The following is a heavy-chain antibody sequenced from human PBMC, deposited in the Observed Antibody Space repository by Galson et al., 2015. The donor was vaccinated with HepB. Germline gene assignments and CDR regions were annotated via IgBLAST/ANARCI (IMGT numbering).Heavy chain of an antibody. Sequence: SLRLSCAASGFSFSSYGMHWVRQAPGKGLEWVSFIRYDGTNEYYADSVKGRFTISRDNSKDTLYLQMNSLRAEDTAVYYCAKESTVTTKNWFDPWGQGTQVTVSS. J-gene: IGHJ5*02. CDR3: AKESTVTTKNWFDP. CDR2: IRYDGTNE. CDR1: GFSFSSYG. V-gene: IGHV3-30*02. D-gene: IGHD4-17*01.